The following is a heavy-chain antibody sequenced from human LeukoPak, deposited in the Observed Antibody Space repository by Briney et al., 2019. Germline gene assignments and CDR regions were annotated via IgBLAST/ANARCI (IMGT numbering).Heavy chain of an antibody. V-gene: IGHV3-21*01. J-gene: IGHJ4*02. CDR1: GFTFSSYS. Sequence: GGSLRLSCAASGFTFSSYSMNWVRQAPGKGLEWVSSISSSSSYIYYADSVKGRFTISRDNSKNTLYLQMNSLRAEDTAVYYCAKDGISSSSDYWGQGTLVTVSS. CDR2: ISSSSSYI. D-gene: IGHD6-6*01. CDR3: AKDGISSSSDY.